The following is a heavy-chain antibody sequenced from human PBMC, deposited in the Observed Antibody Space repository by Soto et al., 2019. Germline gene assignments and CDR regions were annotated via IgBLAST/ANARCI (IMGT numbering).Heavy chain of an antibody. CDR2: INHSGRT. V-gene: IGHV4-34*01. D-gene: IGHD6-13*01. J-gene: IGHJ4*02. CDR3: ARGNIAEALVY. Sequence: SETLSLTCAVSGGSISSYYWSWIRQPPGKGLEWIGEINHSGRTNYNPSLKSRVTISVDTSKNQFSLNLGSVTAADTAVYYCARGNIAEALVYWGQGTLVTVSS. CDR1: GGSISSYY.